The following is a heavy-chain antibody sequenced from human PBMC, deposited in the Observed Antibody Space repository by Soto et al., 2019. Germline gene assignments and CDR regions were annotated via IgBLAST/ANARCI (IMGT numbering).Heavy chain of an antibody. V-gene: IGHV4-4*02. CDR2: IYHSGST. CDR3: ARGGLGYYYGMDV. J-gene: IGHJ6*02. D-gene: IGHD2-21*01. CDR1: DGSITSSNW. Sequence: SVTLSRTCAVSDGSITSSNWGRLVRQPPGKGLEWIGEIYHSGSTNYNPSLKSRVTISVDKSKNQFSLKLSSVTAADTAVYYCARGGLGYYYGMDVWGQGTTVT.